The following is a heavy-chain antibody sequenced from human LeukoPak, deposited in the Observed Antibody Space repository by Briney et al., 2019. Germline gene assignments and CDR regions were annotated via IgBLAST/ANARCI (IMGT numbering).Heavy chain of an antibody. J-gene: IGHJ4*02. V-gene: IGHV3-21*01. CDR3: ARVSGRSVKGYSYGYEDY. CDR2: ISSSSSYI. D-gene: IGHD5-18*01. Sequence: PGGSLRLSCAASGFTFSSYSMNWVRQAPGKGLEWVSSISSSSSYIYYADSVKGRFTISRDNAKNSLYLQMNSLRAEDTAVYYCARVSGRSVKGYSYGYEDYWGQGTLVTVSS. CDR1: GFTFSSYS.